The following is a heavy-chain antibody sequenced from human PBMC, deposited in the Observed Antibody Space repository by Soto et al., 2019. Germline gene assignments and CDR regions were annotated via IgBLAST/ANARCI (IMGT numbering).Heavy chain of an antibody. D-gene: IGHD3-3*01. J-gene: IGHJ6*02. V-gene: IGHV3-48*02. CDR3: ARLYYDYV. Sequence: LXLSCAGSAFTFGTQSMNWVRQAAGKGLEWIAYISYDSDTIQYADSVKGRFTISRDNAKNSLYLQMNSLRDEDTAVYYCARLYYDYVWGQGTTVTVSS. CDR1: AFTFGTQS. CDR2: ISYDSDTI.